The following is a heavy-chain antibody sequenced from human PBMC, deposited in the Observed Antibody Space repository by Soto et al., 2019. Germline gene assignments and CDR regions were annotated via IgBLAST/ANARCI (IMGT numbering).Heavy chain of an antibody. CDR2: TYYSGST. CDR3: ARDIKYGDTWSSGFGY. D-gene: IGHD2-8*02. Sequence: QVQLQESGPGLVKPSETLSLTCTVSGGSLSSGSYYWSWIRQPPGKGLEWIGDTYYSGSTTYNPSLNSQVTISVDTSKNQFSLNLTSVTAADTAVYYCARDIKYGDTWSSGFGYWGQGTLVTVSS. V-gene: IGHV4-61*01. J-gene: IGHJ4*02. CDR1: GGSLSSGSYY.